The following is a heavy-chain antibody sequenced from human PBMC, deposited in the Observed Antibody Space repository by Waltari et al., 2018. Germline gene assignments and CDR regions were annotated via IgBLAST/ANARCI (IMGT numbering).Heavy chain of an antibody. D-gene: IGHD6-13*01. J-gene: IGHJ6*02. CDR1: GYTFTSYG. CDR2: ISAYNGNT. CDR3: ARDGGSSSSNYYYYGMDV. V-gene: IGHV1-18*01. Sequence: QVQLVQSGAEVKKPGASVKVSCKASGYTFTSYGISWVRQAPGQGLEWMGWISAYNGNTNYAQKLQGRVTMTTDTSTSTAYRELRSLRSDDTAVYYCARDGGSSSSNYYYYGMDVWGQGTTVTVSS.